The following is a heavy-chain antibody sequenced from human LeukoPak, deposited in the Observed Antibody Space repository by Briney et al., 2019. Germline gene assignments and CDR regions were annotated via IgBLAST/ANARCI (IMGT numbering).Heavy chain of an antibody. J-gene: IGHJ3*01. D-gene: IGHD4-17*01. CDR2: IRAGGDTT. CDR1: GFTFRTYA. CDR3: ARDPNGDYIGAFDF. Sequence: GGSLRLSCTASGFTFRTYAMIWVRQAPGKGLEWVSAIRAGGDTTVYADAVRGRFTISRDNSNNALYLQMNELRADDTAVYYCARDPNGDYIGAFDFWGQGTMVTVPS. V-gene: IGHV3-23*01.